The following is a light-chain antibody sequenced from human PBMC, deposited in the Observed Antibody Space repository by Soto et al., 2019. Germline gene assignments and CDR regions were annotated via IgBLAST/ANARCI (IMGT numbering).Light chain of an antibody. V-gene: IGKV1-5*01. CDR3: HFRG. J-gene: IGKJ5*01. CDR2: DAS. CDR1: QTISRW. Sequence: DIKLTQTPSTFTESVGDEFTITCRASQTISRWLAWYQQKPGRAPKLLIYDASTLESGVPSRFSGSGSETEFTLPIRRRKPDDFAVYSFHFRGFCQGTLLENK.